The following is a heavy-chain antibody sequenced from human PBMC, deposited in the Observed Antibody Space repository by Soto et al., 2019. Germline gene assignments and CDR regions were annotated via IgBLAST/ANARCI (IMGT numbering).Heavy chain of an antibody. J-gene: IGHJ5*02. CDR1: GGSISSSNW. V-gene: IGHV4-4*02. D-gene: IGHD2-2*02. Sequence: XETLSLTCAVSGGSISSSNWWSWVRQPPVKGLEWIGEIYHSGSTNYNPSLKSRVTISVDKSKNQFSLKLSSVTAADTAVYYCARDSRDCSSTSCYRMDWFDPWGQGTLATVSS. CDR3: ARDSRDCSSTSCYRMDWFDP. CDR2: IYHSGST.